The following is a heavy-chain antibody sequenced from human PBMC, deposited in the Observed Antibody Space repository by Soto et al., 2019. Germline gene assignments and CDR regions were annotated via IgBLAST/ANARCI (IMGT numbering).Heavy chain of an antibody. J-gene: IGHJ4*02. CDR3: AKAEVAGTLAY. D-gene: IGHD6-19*01. CDR1: GFTFSSYG. Sequence: QVQLVESGGGVVQPGRSLRLSCAASGFTFSSYGMHWVRQAPGKGLEWVAVISYDGSNKYYADSVKGRFTISRDNSKNTLYLQMNTLRAEDTAVYYCAKAEVAGTLAYWGQGTLVTVSS. CDR2: ISYDGSNK. V-gene: IGHV3-30*18.